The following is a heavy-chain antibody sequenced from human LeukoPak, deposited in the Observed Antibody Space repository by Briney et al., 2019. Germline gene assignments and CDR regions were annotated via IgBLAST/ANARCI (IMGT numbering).Heavy chain of an antibody. D-gene: IGHD4-23*01. CDR3: ARATSDTVARKYGNFDY. V-gene: IGHV1-18*01. Sequence: GASVKVSCKASGYTFTSYGISWVRQAPGQGLEWMGWISAYNGNTNYAQKLQGRVTMTTDTSTSTAYMELRSLKPDDTAVYYCARATSDTVARKYGNFDYWGQGTLVTVSS. J-gene: IGHJ4*02. CDR2: ISAYNGNT. CDR1: GYTFTSYG.